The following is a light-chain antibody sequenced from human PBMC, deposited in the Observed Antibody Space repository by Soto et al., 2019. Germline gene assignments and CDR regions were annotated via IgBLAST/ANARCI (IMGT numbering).Light chain of an antibody. Sequence: DIQMTQSPSSLSASVGDRVTITCRASQGISNYLAWYQQKPGKVPKLLIYAASTLQSGVPSRFSGSVSGTYFPLTISTRQPEDFATYYLQKYTIPPRTFGKGTKVE. J-gene: IGKJ1*01. CDR1: QGISNY. V-gene: IGKV1-27*01. CDR3: QKYTIPPRT. CDR2: AAS.